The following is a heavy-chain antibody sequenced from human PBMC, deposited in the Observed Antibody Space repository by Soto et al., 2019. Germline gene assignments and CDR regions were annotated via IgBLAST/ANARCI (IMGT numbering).Heavy chain of an antibody. D-gene: IGHD2-15*01. J-gene: IGHJ4*02. Sequence: PSETLSLTCTVSGGSVSSGSYYWSWIRQPPGKGLEWIGYIYYSGSTNYNPSLKSRVTTSVDTSKNQFSLKLSSVTAADTAVYYCARNLDYCSDGSCHLAPFDYWGQGTLVTVSS. CDR2: IYYSGST. CDR1: GGSVSSGSYY. CDR3: ARNLDYCSDGSCHLAPFDY. V-gene: IGHV4-61*01.